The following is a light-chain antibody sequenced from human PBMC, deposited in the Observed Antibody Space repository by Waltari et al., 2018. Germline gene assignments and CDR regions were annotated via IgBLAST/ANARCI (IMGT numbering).Light chain of an antibody. V-gene: IGKV3-20*01. CDR2: GAS. CDR3: QHYVRLPAT. Sequence: EIVLTQSPDILSLSPGERATLTCRASQSVSRSLAWYQQKPGQAPRLLIYGASSRATGIPDRSSGGGSGTDVSLTISRLEPEDFAVYYCQHYVRLPATFGQGTKVEIK. CDR1: QSVSRS. J-gene: IGKJ1*01.